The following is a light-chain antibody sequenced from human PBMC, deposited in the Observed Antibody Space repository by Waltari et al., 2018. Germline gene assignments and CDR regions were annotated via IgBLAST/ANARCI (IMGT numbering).Light chain of an antibody. V-gene: IGLV2-11*01. CDR2: DVS. CDR3: CSYAYTYWV. J-gene: IGLJ3*02. Sequence: QSALTQPRSVSGSPGQSVTISCTGTSSDVGGYNYVSWYQQHPGKAPKLVIYDVSKRPSGVPDRFSGSKSGNTASLTISGLQAEDEADYYYCSYAYTYWVFGGGTKLTVL. CDR1: SSDVGGYNY.